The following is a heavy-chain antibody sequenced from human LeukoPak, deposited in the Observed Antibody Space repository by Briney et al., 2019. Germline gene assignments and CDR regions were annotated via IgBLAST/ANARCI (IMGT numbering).Heavy chain of an antibody. D-gene: IGHD3-10*01. Sequence: GGSLRLSCGASGFTFSNYWMSWVRQAPGKGLEWVINISQDGSGKNYADSVEGRFTISRGNAKNSLYLQMNSLRAEDTAVYYCARDRDSYGSGSSASYWGQGTLVTVSS. V-gene: IGHV3-7*01. CDR2: ISQDGSGK. CDR3: ARDRDSYGSGSSASY. CDR1: GFTFSNYW. J-gene: IGHJ4*02.